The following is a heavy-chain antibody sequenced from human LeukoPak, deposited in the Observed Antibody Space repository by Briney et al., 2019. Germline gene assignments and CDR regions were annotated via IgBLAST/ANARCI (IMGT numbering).Heavy chain of an antibody. CDR1: GGSISSYH. V-gene: IGHV4-59*08. D-gene: IGHD3-22*01. J-gene: IGHJ4*02. CDR2: IYYSGST. CDR3: ARHYDSSAYWYYFDY. Sequence: KSSEALSLTCTVSGGSISSYHWSWIRQPPGKGLEWIGYIYYSGSTNYNPSLKSRVTISVDTSKNQFSLKLSSVTAADTAVYYCARHYDSSAYWYYFDYWGQGTLVTVSS.